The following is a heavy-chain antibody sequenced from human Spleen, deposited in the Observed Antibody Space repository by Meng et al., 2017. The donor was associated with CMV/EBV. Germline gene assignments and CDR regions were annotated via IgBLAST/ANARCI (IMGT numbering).Heavy chain of an antibody. D-gene: IGHD2-8*01. V-gene: IGHV3-7*01. Sequence: GESLKISCAVTGCNIRPYWMTWVRQAPGKGLEWVANINQGGNEKYYLDSVKGRFTISRDNARNSLLLQMNTLRAEDTAVYYCARLGDYCTDTSCYYYFDYWGQGTLVTVSS. CDR2: INQGGNEK. CDR1: GCNIRPYW. J-gene: IGHJ4*02. CDR3: ARLGDYCTDTSCYYYFDY.